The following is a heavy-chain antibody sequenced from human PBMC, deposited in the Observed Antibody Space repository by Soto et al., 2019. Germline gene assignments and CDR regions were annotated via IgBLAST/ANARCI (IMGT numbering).Heavy chain of an antibody. CDR2: IYHSGST. J-gene: IGHJ4*02. CDR3: ARYKITGLFDY. V-gene: IGHV4-30-2*01. D-gene: IGHD2-8*02. CDR1: GGSISSGGYS. Sequence: PSETLSLTCAVSGGSISSGGYSWSWIRQPPGKGLEWIGYIYHSGSTYYNPSLKSRVTISVDRSKNQFSLKLTSVTAADTAVYYCARYKITGLFDYWGQGTLVTVSS.